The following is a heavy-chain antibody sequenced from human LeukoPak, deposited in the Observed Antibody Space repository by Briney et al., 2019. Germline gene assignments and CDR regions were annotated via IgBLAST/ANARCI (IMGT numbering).Heavy chain of an antibody. CDR2: IYTSGST. Sequence: PSETLSLTCTVSGGSISSYYWSWIRQPPGKGLEWIGYIYTSGSTNYNPSLKSRVTISVDTSKNQFSLKLSSVTAADTAVYYCARGGAAAGTFDYWGQEPWSPSPQ. V-gene: IGHV4-4*09. D-gene: IGHD6-13*01. CDR3: ARGGAAAGTFDY. CDR1: GGSISSYY. J-gene: IGHJ4*01.